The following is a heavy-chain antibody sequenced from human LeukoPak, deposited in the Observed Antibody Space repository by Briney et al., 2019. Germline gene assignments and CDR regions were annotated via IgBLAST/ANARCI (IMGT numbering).Heavy chain of an antibody. Sequence: KPSETLSLTCTVSGGSINSDYWSWLRQPPGEGPEWIGYIYHSGNTNYNPSLKSRVTISVDKSKNQFSLKLSSVTAADTAVYYCAARIAAAGGVFDYWGQGTLVTVSS. J-gene: IGHJ4*02. D-gene: IGHD6-13*01. CDR1: GGSINSDY. CDR2: IYHSGNT. CDR3: AARIAAAGGVFDY. V-gene: IGHV4-59*12.